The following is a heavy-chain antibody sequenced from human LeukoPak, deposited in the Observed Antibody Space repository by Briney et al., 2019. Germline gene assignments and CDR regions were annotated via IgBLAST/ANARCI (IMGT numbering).Heavy chain of an antibody. J-gene: IGHJ4*02. Sequence: SETLSLTCTVSGGSMSSYYWSWIRQPPWKGLEWIGYIYYSGSTNYNPSLKSRVTISVDTSKNQFSLKLRSVTAADTAVYYCARVTGYMIEDYFDYWGQGILVTVSS. CDR2: IYYSGST. CDR3: ARVTGYMIEDYFDY. CDR1: GGSMSSYY. D-gene: IGHD3-9*01. V-gene: IGHV4-59*01.